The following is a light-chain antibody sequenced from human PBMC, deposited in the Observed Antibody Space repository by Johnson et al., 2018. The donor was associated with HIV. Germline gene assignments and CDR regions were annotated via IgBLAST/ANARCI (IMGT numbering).Light chain of an antibody. CDR1: SSNIGTNY. J-gene: IGLJ1*01. V-gene: IGLV1-51*01. CDR2: DNN. Sequence: QSVLTQPPSVSAAPGQKVTISCSGSSSNIGTNYVSWYQQLPGTAPKLLIYDNNKRPSGIPDRFSCSKSGTSATLGITVLQTGDEADYYCGTWDSSLSAGVFGTGTKVTVL. CDR3: GTWDSSLSAGV.